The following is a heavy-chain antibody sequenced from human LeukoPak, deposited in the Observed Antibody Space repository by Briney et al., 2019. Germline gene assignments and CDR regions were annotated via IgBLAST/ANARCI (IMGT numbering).Heavy chain of an antibody. V-gene: IGHV4-30-4*01. CDR1: GGSISSGDYY. Sequence: PSQTLSLTCTVSGGSISSGDYYWSWIRQPPGEGLEWIGYIYYSGSTYYNPSLKSRVTISVDTSKNQFSLKLSSVTAADTAVYYCARDDGSLFFDPWGQGTLVTVSS. J-gene: IGHJ5*02. CDR2: IYYSGST. D-gene: IGHD2-15*01. CDR3: ARDDGSLFFDP.